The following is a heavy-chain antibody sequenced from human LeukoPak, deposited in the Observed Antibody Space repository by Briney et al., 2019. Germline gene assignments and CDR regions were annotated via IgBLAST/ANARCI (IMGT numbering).Heavy chain of an antibody. J-gene: IGHJ4*02. CDR3: ARDSDIARFFI. Sequence: PLETLSLTCAVSGGSISIGPYYWGWTRQPPGKDLEWIGTIYYSGSTYYNPSLKSRVTISVDKSKNQFSLKLTSVTAADTAVYFCARDSDIARFFIWGQGTLVTVSS. V-gene: IGHV4-39*07. D-gene: IGHD1-26*01. CDR1: GGSISIGPYY. CDR2: IYYSGST.